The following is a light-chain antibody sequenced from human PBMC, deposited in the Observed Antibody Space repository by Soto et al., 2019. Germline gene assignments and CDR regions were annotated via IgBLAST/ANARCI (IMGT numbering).Light chain of an antibody. Sequence: QSALTQPASVSGSAGQSITISCSGTMRDVGAYNLVSWYQQHPGTAPKLIIYEVRNRPSGISSRFSGSRSGNTASLTISGLQSEDEGDYYCSSYTARGTRVFGTGTKLTVL. CDR2: EVR. V-gene: IGLV2-14*01. CDR1: MRDVGAYNL. J-gene: IGLJ1*01. CDR3: SSYTARGTRV.